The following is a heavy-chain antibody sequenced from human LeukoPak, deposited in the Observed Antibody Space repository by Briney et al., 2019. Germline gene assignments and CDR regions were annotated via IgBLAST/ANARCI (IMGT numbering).Heavy chain of an antibody. J-gene: IGHJ4*02. D-gene: IGHD1-26*01. Sequence: PGRSLRLSCAASGFTFSSYGMHWVRQTPGKGLEWVAVIWYDGSNKYYADSVKGRFTISRDNSKNTPYLQMNSLRAEDTAVYYCAREGAIRGFDYWGQGTLVTVSS. CDR3: AREGAIRGFDY. CDR1: GFTFSSYG. V-gene: IGHV3-33*01. CDR2: IWYDGSNK.